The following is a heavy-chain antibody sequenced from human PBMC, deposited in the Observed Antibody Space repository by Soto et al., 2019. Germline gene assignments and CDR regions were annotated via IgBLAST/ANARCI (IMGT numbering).Heavy chain of an antibody. CDR3: AYDRDSRAVHFDS. V-gene: IGHV3-15*07. D-gene: IGHD3-22*01. CDR2: LKSTTNGGTA. Sequence: EVQLVESGGGLVKPGESLRLSCTASGLTLTDAWMKWVRQAPGKGLEWVGRLKSTTNGGTADYAAPVRGRFTILRDDSKNMLYLQMNSLKTEDTSVYYCAYDRDSRAVHFDSWGQGTLVTVSS. J-gene: IGHJ4*02. CDR1: GLTLTDAW.